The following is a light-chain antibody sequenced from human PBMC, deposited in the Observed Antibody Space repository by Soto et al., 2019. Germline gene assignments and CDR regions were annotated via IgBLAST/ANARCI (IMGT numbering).Light chain of an antibody. J-gene: IGKJ4*01. CDR3: QQYDNLLALT. Sequence: DIQMTQSPSSLSASVGDRVTIACQASQDISKYLNWYQFRPGQAPKLLIYDASNLETVVPSRFRVSGSGTHFSLTITGLQPEDVATYYCQQYDNLLALTFGGGTKVQIK. CDR2: DAS. V-gene: IGKV1-33*01. CDR1: QDISKY.